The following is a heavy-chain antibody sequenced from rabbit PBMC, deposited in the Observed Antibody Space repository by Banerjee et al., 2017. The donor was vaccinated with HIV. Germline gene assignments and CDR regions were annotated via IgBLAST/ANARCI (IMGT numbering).Heavy chain of an antibody. CDR1: GFSFSNKYV. Sequence: QSLEESGGDLVKPEGSLTLTCTASGFSFSNKYVMCWVRQAPGKGLEWNACINTSSGNTVYASWAKGRFTISKTSSTTVTLQMTSLTAADTATYFCARDGAGNSVSFDLWGPGTLVTVS. CDR3: ARDGAGNSVSFDL. V-gene: IGHV1S40*01. D-gene: IGHD8-1*01. J-gene: IGHJ4*01. CDR2: INTSSGNT.